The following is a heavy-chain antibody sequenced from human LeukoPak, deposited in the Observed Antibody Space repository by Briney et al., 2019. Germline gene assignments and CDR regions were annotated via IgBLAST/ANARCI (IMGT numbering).Heavy chain of an antibody. V-gene: IGHV3-20*04. CDR3: ARDLNVAAAGTFDY. CDR2: INWNGGST. CDR1: GFTFSSYA. J-gene: IGHJ4*02. D-gene: IGHD6-13*01. Sequence: GGSLRLSCAASGFTFSSYAMSWVHQAPGKGLEWVSGINWNGGSTGYADSVKGRFTISRDNAKNSLYLQMNSLRAEDTALYYCARDLNVAAAGTFDYWGQGTLVTVSS.